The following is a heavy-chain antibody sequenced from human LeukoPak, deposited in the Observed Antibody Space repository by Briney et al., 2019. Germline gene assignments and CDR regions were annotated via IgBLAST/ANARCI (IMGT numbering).Heavy chain of an antibody. CDR1: GGSISSGDYY. V-gene: IGHV4-30-4*08. J-gene: IGHJ4*02. Sequence: SETLSLTCTVSGGSISSGDYYWSWIRQPPGKGLEWIGYIYYSGSTYYNPSLKSRLTISVDTSKNQFSLKLSSVTAADTAFYYCARGGTYDCSGYYPHDYWGQGTLVTVSS. CDR2: IYYSGST. D-gene: IGHD3-22*01. CDR3: ARGGTYDCSGYYPHDY.